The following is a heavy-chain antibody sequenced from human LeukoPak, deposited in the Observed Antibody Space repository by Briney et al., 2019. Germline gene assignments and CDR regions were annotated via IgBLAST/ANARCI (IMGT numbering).Heavy chain of an antibody. CDR2: ISGGGTAT. Sequence: GGSLRLSCIASEVTVGNYAMAWVRQAPGKGLEWLSAISGGGTATYYRDSVKGRFTISRDNFKNTIYLQMSHLRVEDTAIFYCARYWGSPYNYAPFDSWGQGTLVTVSS. D-gene: IGHD3-22*01. CDR3: ARYWGSPYNYAPFDS. CDR1: EVTVGNYA. V-gene: IGHV3-23*01. J-gene: IGHJ4*02.